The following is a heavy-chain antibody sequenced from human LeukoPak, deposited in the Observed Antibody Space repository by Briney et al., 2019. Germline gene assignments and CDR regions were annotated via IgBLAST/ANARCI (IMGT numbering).Heavy chain of an antibody. CDR1: GGTFSSYA. J-gene: IGHJ6*03. D-gene: IGHD2-15*01. CDR3: AREGGYCSGGSCYWYSTKASYYYYMDV. Sequence: ASVKVSCKASGGTFSSYAISWVRQAPGQGLEWMGGIIPIFGTANYAQKFQGRVTITADESTSTAYMELSSLRSEDTAVYYCAREGGYCSGGSCYWYSTKASYYYYMDVWGKGTTVTVSS. CDR2: IIPIFGTA. V-gene: IGHV1-69*13.